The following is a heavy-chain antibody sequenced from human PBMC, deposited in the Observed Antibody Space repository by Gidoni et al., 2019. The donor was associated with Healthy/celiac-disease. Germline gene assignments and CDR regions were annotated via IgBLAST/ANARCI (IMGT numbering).Heavy chain of an antibody. Sequence: QVQLVQSGDEVKKPGASVKVSCKASGYTFPSYATHGVRQAPGQRLEWMGWINAGNGNTKYSQKFQGRVTITRDTSASTAYMELSSLRSEDTAVYYCARSTGGIPNRSVVKPTFPYDFDYWGQGTLVTVSS. CDR2: INAGNGNT. V-gene: IGHV1-3*01. CDR1: GYTFPSYA. J-gene: IGHJ4*02. CDR3: ARSTGGIPNRSVVKPTFPYDFDY. D-gene: IGHD2-15*01.